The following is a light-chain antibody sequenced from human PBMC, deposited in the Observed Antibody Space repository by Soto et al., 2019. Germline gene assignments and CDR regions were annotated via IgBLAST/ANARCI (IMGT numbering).Light chain of an antibody. CDR3: QTWGTRIEVV. J-gene: IGLJ2*01. CDR2: LDSDGSH. Sequence: QLVLTQSPSASASLGASVKLTCTLSSGHSSYAIAWHQQQPEKGPRYLMKLDSDGSHTKGDAIPDRFSGSSSGAERYLTISSLQSEDEADYYCQTWGTRIEVVFGGGTQLTVL. CDR1: SGHSSYA. V-gene: IGLV4-69*01.